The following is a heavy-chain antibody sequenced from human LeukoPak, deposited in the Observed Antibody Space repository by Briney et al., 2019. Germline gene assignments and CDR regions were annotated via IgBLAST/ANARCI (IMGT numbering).Heavy chain of an antibody. V-gene: IGHV1-18*01. D-gene: IGHD4-23*01. Sequence: ASVKVSCKASGGTFSSYAISWVRQAPGQGLEWMGWISAYNDNTNYAQKVQGRVTMTTDTSTSTAYMELRSLRSDDTAVYYCTRDYGGNSVGDAFDIWGQGTMVTVSS. CDR3: TRDYGGNSVGDAFDI. J-gene: IGHJ3*02. CDR2: ISAYNDNT. CDR1: GGTFSSYA.